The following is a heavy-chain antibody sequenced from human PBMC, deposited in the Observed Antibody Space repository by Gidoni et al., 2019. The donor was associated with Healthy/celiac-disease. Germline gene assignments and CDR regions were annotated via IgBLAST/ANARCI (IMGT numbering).Heavy chain of an antibody. J-gene: IGHJ4*02. D-gene: IGHD6-19*01. CDR2: ISGSGGST. CDR3: AKEGAGGWYWDLFDY. CDR1: VFTFGGYG. Sequence: EVQLLESGGGLVQPGGSLRPSCAASVFTFGGYGMSWVGKAPVKGLGWVSDISGSGGSTYYEDSVKGRFTISRDNSKNTLYLQMNSLRAEDTAVYDCAKEGAGGWYWDLFDYWGQGTLVTVSA. V-gene: IGHV3-23*02.